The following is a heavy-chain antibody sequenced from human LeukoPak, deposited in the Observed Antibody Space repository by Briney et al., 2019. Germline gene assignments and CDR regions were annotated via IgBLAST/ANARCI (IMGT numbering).Heavy chain of an antibody. V-gene: IGHV4-38-2*02. J-gene: IGHJ4*02. D-gene: IGHD3-3*01. CDR3: AREGLGVGLDY. Sequence: SETLSLTCTVSGYSISSGYYWGWIRQPPGKGLEWIGSIYHSGSTYYNPSPKSRVTISVDTSKNQFSLKPSSVTAADTAVYYCAREGLGVGLDYWGQGTLVTVSS. CDR2: IYHSGST. CDR1: GYSISSGYY.